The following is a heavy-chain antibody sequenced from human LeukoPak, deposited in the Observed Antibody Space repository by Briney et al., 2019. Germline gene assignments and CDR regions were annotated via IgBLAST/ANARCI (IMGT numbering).Heavy chain of an antibody. V-gene: IGHV3-21*01. J-gene: IGHJ3*02. CDR2: ISSSSSYI. D-gene: IGHD3-22*01. CDR3: ARDRYYDSSGSDNAFDI. Sequence: GGSLRLSCAASGFTFSSYWMHWVRQAPGKGLEWVSSISSSSSYIYYADSVKGRFTISRDNAKNSLYLQMNSLRAEDTAVYYCARDRYYDSSGSDNAFDIWGQGTMVTVSS. CDR1: GFTFSSYW.